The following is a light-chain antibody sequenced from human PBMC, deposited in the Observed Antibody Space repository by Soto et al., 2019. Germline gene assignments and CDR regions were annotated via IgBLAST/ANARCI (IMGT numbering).Light chain of an antibody. CDR2: AAS. Sequence: DIQMTQSPSSLSASVGDRVTITCRASQGISNYLAWYQQKPGKVPKLLIYAASTLQSGVPSRFSGSGSGTDFTLTISSLQPEDGATYYCQKDNSASPWTLGQGTKVEIK. J-gene: IGKJ1*01. CDR3: QKDNSASPWT. V-gene: IGKV1-27*01. CDR1: QGISNY.